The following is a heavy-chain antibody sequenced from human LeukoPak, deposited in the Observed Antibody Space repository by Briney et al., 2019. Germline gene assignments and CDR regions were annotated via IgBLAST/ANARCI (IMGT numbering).Heavy chain of an antibody. J-gene: IGHJ5*02. CDR3: AHLVGAPIFWFDP. CDR1: GFTFSSYE. V-gene: IGHV3-48*03. CDR2: ISSSGSTI. D-gene: IGHD1-26*01. Sequence: GGSLRLSCAASGFTFSSYEMNWVRQAPGKGLEWVSYISSSGSTIYYADSVKGRFTISRDNAKNSLYLQMNSLRAEDTAVYYCAHLVGAPIFWFDPWGQGTLVTVSS.